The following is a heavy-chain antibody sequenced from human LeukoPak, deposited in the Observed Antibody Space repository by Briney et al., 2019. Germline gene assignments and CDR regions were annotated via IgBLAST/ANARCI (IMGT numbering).Heavy chain of an antibody. V-gene: IGHV1-8*01. D-gene: IGHD2-15*01. CDR1: GYTFTSYD. Sequence: ASVKVPCKASGYTFTSYDINWVRQATGQGLGWIGWMNPNSGNTGYAQKFQGRVTMTRNTSISTAYMELSSLRSEDTAVYYCARGSPREDIDYWGQGTLVTVSS. CDR2: MNPNSGNT. CDR3: ARGSPREDIDY. J-gene: IGHJ4*02.